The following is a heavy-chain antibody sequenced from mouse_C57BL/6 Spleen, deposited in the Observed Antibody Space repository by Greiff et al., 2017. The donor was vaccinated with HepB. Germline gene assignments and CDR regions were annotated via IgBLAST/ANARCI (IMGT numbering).Heavy chain of an antibody. CDR1: GYTFTSYW. CDR3: AGEGGEADYYAMDY. J-gene: IGHJ4*01. V-gene: IGHV1-64*01. CDR2: IHPNSGST. Sequence: VQLQQPGAELVKPGASVKLSCTASGYTFTSYWMHWVKQRPGQGLEWIGMIHPNSGSTNYNEKFKSKATLTVDKSSSTAYMQLSSLTSEDSAVYYCAGEGGEADYYAMDYWGQGTSVTVSS. D-gene: IGHD2-13*01.